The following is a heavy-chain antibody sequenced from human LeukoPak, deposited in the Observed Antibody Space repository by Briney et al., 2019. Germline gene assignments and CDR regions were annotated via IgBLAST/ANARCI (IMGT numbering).Heavy chain of an antibody. CDR3: ARSDSGSERGFDY. J-gene: IGHJ4*02. CDR2: IYYSGST. Sequence: SETLSLTCTVSGGSISSSSYYWGWIRQPPGKGREWIGGIYYSGSTYYNPSLKSRVPISVDTSKNQFSLKLSSVTAADTAVYYCARSDSGSERGFDYWGQGTLVTVSS. V-gene: IGHV4-39*07. CDR1: GGSISSSSYY. D-gene: IGHD3-22*01.